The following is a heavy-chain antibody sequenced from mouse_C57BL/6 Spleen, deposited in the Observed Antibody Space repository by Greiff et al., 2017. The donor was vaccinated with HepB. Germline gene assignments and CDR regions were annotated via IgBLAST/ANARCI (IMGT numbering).Heavy chain of an antibody. CDR2: IYPGSGNT. CDR1: GYTFTDYY. J-gene: IGHJ4*01. CDR3: ADSSGPDYYAMDY. Sequence: QVQLQQSGAELVRPGASVKLSCKASGYTFTDYYINWVKQRPGQRLEWIARIYPGSGNTYYNEKFKGKATLTAEKSSSTAYLQLSSLTSEDSAVYFCADSSGPDYYAMDYWGQGTSVTVSS. V-gene: IGHV1-76*01. D-gene: IGHD3-2*02.